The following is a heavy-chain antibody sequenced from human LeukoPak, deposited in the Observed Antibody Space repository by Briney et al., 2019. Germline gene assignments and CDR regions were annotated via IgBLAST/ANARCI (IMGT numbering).Heavy chain of an antibody. Sequence: ASVKVSCKASGYTFTSYDINWVRQATGQGLEWMGWINPNSGGTNYAQKFQGRVTMTRDTSISAAYMELSRLRSDDTAVYYCARDYDSSGYNTNWGQGTLVTVSS. CDR2: INPNSGGT. J-gene: IGHJ4*02. CDR3: ARDYDSSGYNTN. V-gene: IGHV1-2*02. CDR1: GYTFTSYD. D-gene: IGHD3-22*01.